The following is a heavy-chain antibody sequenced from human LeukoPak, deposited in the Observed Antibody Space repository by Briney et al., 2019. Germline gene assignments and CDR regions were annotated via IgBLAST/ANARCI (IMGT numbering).Heavy chain of an antibody. CDR1: GFVFRSYA. CDR2: ISYNGDAQ. D-gene: IGHD3-10*01. CDR3: ARDSSPHYFGSGRPTDS. V-gene: IGHV3-30-3*01. J-gene: IGHJ4*02. Sequence: PGGSLRLSCVASGFVFRSYAMHWFRQAPGKGLEWVAVISYNGDAQQSADSVKGRFIISRDNSKNTLFLEMNSLRPEDTGTYYCARDSSPHYFGSGRPTDSWGQGTLVIVSS.